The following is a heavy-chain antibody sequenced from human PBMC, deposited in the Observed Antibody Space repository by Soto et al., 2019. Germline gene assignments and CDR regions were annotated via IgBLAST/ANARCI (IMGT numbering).Heavy chain of an antibody. Sequence: GGSLRLSCAVSGFTFSSYSMNWVRQAPGKGLEWVSYISSSSSTIYYADSVKGRFTVSRDNAKNSLYLQMNSLRDEDTAVYYCAIDGVSYHDSSGYYDYCGQGTLVTVSS. CDR1: GFTFSSYS. J-gene: IGHJ4*02. CDR2: ISSSSSTI. D-gene: IGHD3-22*01. V-gene: IGHV3-48*02. CDR3: AIDGVSYHDSSGYYDY.